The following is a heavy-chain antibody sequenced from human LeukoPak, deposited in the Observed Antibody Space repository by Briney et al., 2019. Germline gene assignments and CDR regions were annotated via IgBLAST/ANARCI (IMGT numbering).Heavy chain of an antibody. CDR3: ASAYCSSTSCSSYYFDY. J-gene: IGHJ4*02. D-gene: IGHD2-2*01. CDR1: GGTFSSYA. V-gene: IGHV1-69*05. CDR2: IIPIFGTA. Sequence: SVRVSCKASGGTFSSYAISWVRQAPGQGLEWMGGIIPIFGTANYAQKFQGRVTITTDESTSIAYMELSSLRSEDTAVYYCASAYCSSTSCSSYYFDYWGQGTLVTVSS.